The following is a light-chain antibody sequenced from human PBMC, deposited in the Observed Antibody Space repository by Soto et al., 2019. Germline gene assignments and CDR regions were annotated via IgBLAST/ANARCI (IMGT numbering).Light chain of an antibody. CDR2: DTS. CDR1: QGIGDT. V-gene: IGKV3-15*01. Sequence: ETVMTQSPATLSVSPGGRAILSCRASQGIGDTLAWYQHKPGQTPRLLIYDTSTRATGVPTRFSGSGSESDFTLTISSLEPEDFAVYYCQQRSYPITFGQGTRLEIK. J-gene: IGKJ5*01. CDR3: QQRSYPIT.